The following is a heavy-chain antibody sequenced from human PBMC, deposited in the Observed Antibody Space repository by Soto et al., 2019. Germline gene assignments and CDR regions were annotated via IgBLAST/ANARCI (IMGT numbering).Heavy chain of an antibody. CDR3: ARDRKSYDSSGSYFDY. D-gene: IGHD3-22*01. V-gene: IGHV1-69*13. CDR1: GGTFSSYA. Sequence: LAEDSCTASGGTFSSYAIRWVPQPPEQGLEWMGGIIPIFGTANYAQKFQGRVTITADESTSTAYMELSSLRSEDTAVYYCARDRKSYDSSGSYFDYWGQGTLVTVSS. CDR2: IIPIFGTA. J-gene: IGHJ4*02.